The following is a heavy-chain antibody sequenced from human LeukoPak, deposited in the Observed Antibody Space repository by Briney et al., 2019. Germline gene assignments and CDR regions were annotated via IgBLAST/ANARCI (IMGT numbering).Heavy chain of an antibody. CDR2: IRYDGSNK. Sequence: GGSLRLSCAASGFTFSSYGMHWVRQAPGKGLEWVAFIRYDGSNKYYADSVKGRFTISRDNSKNTLFLHMNSLRAEDTAVYYCARDMGYSGSWPGYFDYWGQGVLVTVSS. V-gene: IGHV3-30*02. D-gene: IGHD1-26*01. CDR1: GFTFSSYG. J-gene: IGHJ4*02. CDR3: ARDMGYSGSWPGYFDY.